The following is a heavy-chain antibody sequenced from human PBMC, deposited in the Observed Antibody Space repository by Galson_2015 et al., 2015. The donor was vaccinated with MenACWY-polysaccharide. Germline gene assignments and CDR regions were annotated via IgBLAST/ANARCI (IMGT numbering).Heavy chain of an antibody. CDR2: IRSDASST. Sequence: SLRLSCAASGFTFSTYGMNWVRQAPGKGLEWVSSIRSDASSTYYADSVKGRFTISRDNAQNSLYLQMSSLGVEDTAIYYCAGISWCSSPKCPSDYWGQGPPVTVSS. CDR1: GFTFSTYG. D-gene: IGHD2-2*01. J-gene: IGHJ4*02. CDR3: AGISWCSSPKCPSDY. V-gene: IGHV3-21*01.